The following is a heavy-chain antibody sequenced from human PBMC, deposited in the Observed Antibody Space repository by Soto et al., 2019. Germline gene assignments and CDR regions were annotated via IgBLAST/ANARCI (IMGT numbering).Heavy chain of an antibody. Sequence: EVQLVESGGGLVQPGGSLRLSCAASGFTFSSYAMHWVRQAPGKGLEYVSAISSNGGSTYYANSVKGRFTISRDNSKNTLYLQMGSLRAEDMAVYYCARGGGYYFDYWSQGTLVTVSS. CDR3: ARGGGYYFDY. J-gene: IGHJ4*02. V-gene: IGHV3-64*01. CDR1: GFTFSSYA. CDR2: ISSNGGST.